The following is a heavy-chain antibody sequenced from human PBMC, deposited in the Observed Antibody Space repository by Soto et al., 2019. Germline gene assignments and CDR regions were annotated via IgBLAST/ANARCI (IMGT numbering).Heavy chain of an antibody. Sequence: ASVKVSCKASGYTFTNYGISWVRQAPGQGLEWMGWISAYNGNTNYAQNLQGRVTMTTDTSTSTAHMELRSLRSDDTAVYFCARITMIRGVVIGGPHFDYWGQGTLVTISS. D-gene: IGHD3-10*01. CDR3: ARITMIRGVVIGGPHFDY. J-gene: IGHJ4*02. CDR2: ISAYNGNT. V-gene: IGHV1-18*01. CDR1: GYTFTNYG.